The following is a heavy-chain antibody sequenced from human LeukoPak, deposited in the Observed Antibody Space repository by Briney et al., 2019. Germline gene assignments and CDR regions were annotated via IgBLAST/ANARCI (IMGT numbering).Heavy chain of an antibody. CDR2: INHSGST. V-gene: IGHV4-34*01. CDR3: ASGTYYYDSSGFNWFDP. D-gene: IGHD3-22*01. CDR1: GGSFSGYY. Sequence: PSETLSLTCAVYGGSFSGYYWSWIRQPPGKGLEWIGEINHSGSTNYNPSLKSRVTISVDTSKNQFSLKLSSVTAADTAVYYCASGTYYYDSSGFNWFDPWGQGTLVTVSS. J-gene: IGHJ5*02.